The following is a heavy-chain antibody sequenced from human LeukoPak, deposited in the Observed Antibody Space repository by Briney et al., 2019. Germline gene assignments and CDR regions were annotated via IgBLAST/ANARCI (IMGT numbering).Heavy chain of an antibody. Sequence: PSETLSLTCTVSGGSISSYYWSWIRQPPGKGLEWIGNIYDIGSTNYNPSLKSRVTISVDTSKSQFSLRLSSVTAADTAVYYCAREQWWLVDHWGQGTLVTVSS. D-gene: IGHD2-15*01. CDR1: GGSISSYY. V-gene: IGHV4-59*01. CDR2: IYDIGST. J-gene: IGHJ5*02. CDR3: AREQWWLVDH.